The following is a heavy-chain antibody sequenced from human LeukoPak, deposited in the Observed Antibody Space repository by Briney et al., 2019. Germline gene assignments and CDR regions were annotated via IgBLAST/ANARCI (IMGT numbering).Heavy chain of an antibody. CDR3: ATSSGYSSSWGAFDI. J-gene: IGHJ3*02. CDR1: GYTFTAYY. D-gene: IGHD6-13*01. CDR2: MHPNSGGT. Sequence: GASAKVSCKASGYTFTAYYMHWVRQAPGQGLEWMGWMHPNSGGTHYEQKFQGRVTMTRDTSISTAYMEVCRLTSDDTAVYYCATSSGYSSSWGAFDIWGQGTMVTVSS. V-gene: IGHV1-2*02.